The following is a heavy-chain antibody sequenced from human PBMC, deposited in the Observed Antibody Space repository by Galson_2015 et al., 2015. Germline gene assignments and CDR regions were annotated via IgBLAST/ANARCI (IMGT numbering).Heavy chain of an antibody. CDR1: GYSFTRYW. Sequence: VAEVKKPGESMRISCRGSGYSFTRYWISWVRQMPGKGLAWMGRIDPSDSYTNYSPSFQGHVTISADKSISTAYLQWSSLKASDTAMYSCARGGVEMATFDYWGQGTLVTVSS. CDR3: ARGGVEMATFDY. V-gene: IGHV5-10-1*01. CDR2: IDPSDSYT. J-gene: IGHJ4*02. D-gene: IGHD5-24*01.